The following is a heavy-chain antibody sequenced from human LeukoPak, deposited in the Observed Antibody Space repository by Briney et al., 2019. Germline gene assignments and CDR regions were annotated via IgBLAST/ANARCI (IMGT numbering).Heavy chain of an antibody. V-gene: IGHV1-3*01. CDR2: INAGNGNT. CDR3: ARDLSGSGCNDP. Sequence: ASVKVSCKASGYTFTSYAMHWVRQAPGQRLEWMGWINAGNGNTKYSQEFQGRVTITRDTSASTAYMELSSLRSDDTAVYYCARDLSGSGCNDPWGQGTLVTVSS. D-gene: IGHD6-25*01. J-gene: IGHJ5*02. CDR1: GYTFTSYA.